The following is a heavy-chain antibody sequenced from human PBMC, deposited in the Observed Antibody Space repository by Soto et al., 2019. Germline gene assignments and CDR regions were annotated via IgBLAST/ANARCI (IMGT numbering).Heavy chain of an antibody. Sequence: GGSLRLSCAASGLTFSGSAMHWVSQASGQGLEWVGRIRSKANSYTTAYAASVKGRLTISRDDSKNTAYLQMNSLKTEDTAVYYCTRLPSIVGATDPLDIWGQGTMVTVSS. V-gene: IGHV3-73*01. CDR1: GLTFSGSA. CDR2: IRSKANSYTT. D-gene: IGHD1-26*01. J-gene: IGHJ3*02. CDR3: TRLPSIVGATDPLDI.